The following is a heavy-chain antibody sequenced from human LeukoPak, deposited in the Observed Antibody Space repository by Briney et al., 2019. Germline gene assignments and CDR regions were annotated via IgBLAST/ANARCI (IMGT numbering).Heavy chain of an antibody. Sequence: SETLSLTCTVSGGSISSGGYYWSWIRQHPGKGLEYIGYIFHRGSTNYSPSLKSRITMSVDTSKNQFSLKLSSVTAADTAVYYCASSSGWYEGLRFWGQGTLVTVSS. CDR3: ASSSGWYEGLRF. CDR1: GGSISSGGYY. J-gene: IGHJ4*02. D-gene: IGHD6-19*01. CDR2: IFHRGST. V-gene: IGHV4-61*08.